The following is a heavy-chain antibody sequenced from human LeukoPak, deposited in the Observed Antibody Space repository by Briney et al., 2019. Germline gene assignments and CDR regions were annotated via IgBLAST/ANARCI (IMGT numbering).Heavy chain of an antibody. Sequence: GESLKISCKGSGYRFTNYWIGWVRQMPGKGLEWMGIIYPGDSETRYSPSFQGQVTISADKSISTAYLQWSSLKASDTAMYYCARQAYCGADCFSPYKFDYWGQGTLVTVSS. J-gene: IGHJ4*02. V-gene: IGHV5-51*01. CDR3: ARQAYCGADCFSPYKFDY. D-gene: IGHD2-21*02. CDR2: IYPGDSET. CDR1: GYRFTNYW.